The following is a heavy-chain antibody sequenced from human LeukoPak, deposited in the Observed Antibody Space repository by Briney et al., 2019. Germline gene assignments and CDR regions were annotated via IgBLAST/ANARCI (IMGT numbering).Heavy chain of an antibody. Sequence: SETLSLTCAVSGGSISSGGYSWSWIRQPPGKGLEWIGYIYHSGSTYYNPSLKSRVTISVDTSKNQFSLKLSSVTAADTAVYYCTRHERSYGWFDPWGKGTLVIVSS. CDR2: IYHSGST. D-gene: IGHD4-17*01. CDR1: GGSISSGGYS. J-gene: IGHJ5*02. CDR3: TRHERSYGWFDP. V-gene: IGHV4-30-2*01.